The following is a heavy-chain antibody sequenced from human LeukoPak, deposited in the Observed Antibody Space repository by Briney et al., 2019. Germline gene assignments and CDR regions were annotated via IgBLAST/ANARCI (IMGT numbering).Heavy chain of an antibody. CDR1: GFTFSSYA. J-gene: IGHJ4*02. D-gene: IGHD2-2*01. CDR3: AKGHCSSTTCSLGY. Sequence: PGGSLRLSCAASGFTFSSYAMSWVRQAAGKGLEWVSVISGSDGNTYYADSVKGRFTISRGNSKNTLYLQMSSLETEDTAVYYCAKGHCSSTTCSLGYWGQGSLVTVSS. CDR2: ISGSDGNT. V-gene: IGHV3-23*01.